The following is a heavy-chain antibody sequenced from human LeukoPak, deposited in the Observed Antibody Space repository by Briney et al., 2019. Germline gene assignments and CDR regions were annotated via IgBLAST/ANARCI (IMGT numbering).Heavy chain of an antibody. CDR2: IYSGGST. J-gene: IGHJ3*02. CDR3: ARGFRPGAFDI. D-gene: IGHD2-2*01. CDR1: GFTFSSYS. Sequence: GGSLRLSCAASGFTFSSYSMNWVRQAPGKGLEWVSVIYSGGSTNYADSVKGRFTISRDNSKNTLYLQMNNLRAEDTAVYYCARGFRPGAFDIWGQGTTVTVSS. V-gene: IGHV3-66*01.